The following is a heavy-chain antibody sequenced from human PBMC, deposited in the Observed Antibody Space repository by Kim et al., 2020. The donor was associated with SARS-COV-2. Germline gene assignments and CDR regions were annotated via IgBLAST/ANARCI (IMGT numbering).Heavy chain of an antibody. CDR3: ARQWVDTAMAPFDY. J-gene: IGHJ4*02. CDR2: IYYSGST. D-gene: IGHD5-18*01. CDR1: GGSISSSSYY. V-gene: IGHV4-39*01. Sequence: SETLSLTCTVSGGSISSSSYYWGWIRQPPGKGLEWIGSIYYSGSTYYNPSLKSRVTISVDTSKNQFSLKLSSVTAADTAVYYCARQWVDTAMAPFDYWGQGTLVTVSS.